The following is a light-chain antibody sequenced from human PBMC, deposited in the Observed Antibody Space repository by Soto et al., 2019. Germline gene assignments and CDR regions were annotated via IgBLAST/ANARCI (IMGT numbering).Light chain of an antibody. Sequence: DIQMTQSPSSLSASVGDRVTITCQASQDISNYLNWYQQTPGKAPKLLIYDASNLETGVPSRFSGGGSGTDFTLTISSLQPEDFATYYCQQTYSSPQTFGQGTKVDIK. CDR2: DAS. V-gene: IGKV1-33*01. J-gene: IGKJ1*01. CDR1: QDISNY. CDR3: QQTYSSPQT.